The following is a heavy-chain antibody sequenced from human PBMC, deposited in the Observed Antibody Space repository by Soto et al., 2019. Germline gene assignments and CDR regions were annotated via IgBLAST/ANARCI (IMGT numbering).Heavy chain of an antibody. J-gene: IGHJ4*02. CDR3: ATFPNIATTGGMSLDY. CDR1: GGSISSSNW. D-gene: IGHD6-13*01. CDR2: IYYSGST. V-gene: IGHV4-4*02. Sequence: SETLSLTCAVSGGSISSSNWWSWVRQPPGKGLEWIGYIYYSGSTNSIPSLKSRVTMSVDTSKNQFSLKLSSVTAADTAVYYCATFPNIATTGGMSLDYWGQGTLVTVSS.